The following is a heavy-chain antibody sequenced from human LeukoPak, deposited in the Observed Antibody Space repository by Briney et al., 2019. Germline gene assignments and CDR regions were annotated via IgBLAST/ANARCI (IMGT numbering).Heavy chain of an antibody. J-gene: IGHJ4*02. D-gene: IGHD3-10*01. CDR2: INHSGST. V-gene: IGHV4-34*01. CDR1: GGSFSGYY. Sequence: SETLSLTCAVYGGSFSGYYWSWIRQPPGKGLEWIGKINHSGSTNYNPSLKSRVTISVDTSKNQFSLKLSSVTAADTAVYYCARGRGYKYYGSGSYFYYWGQGTLVTVSS. CDR3: ARGRGYKYYGSGSYFYY.